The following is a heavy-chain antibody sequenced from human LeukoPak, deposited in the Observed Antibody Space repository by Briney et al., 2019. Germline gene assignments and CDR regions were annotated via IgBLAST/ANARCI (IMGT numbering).Heavy chain of an antibody. D-gene: IGHD4-11*01. J-gene: IGHJ4*02. CDR2: ISTYNGDA. V-gene: IGHV1-18*01. CDR3: ARDSASNRAFDY. CDR1: GYTFTSYG. Sequence: ASVKVSCKASGYTFTSYGISWVRQAPGQGLEWMGWISTYNGDANYAQKLQGRVTMTTDTSTNTAYMELRSLRSDDTAVYYCARDSASNRAFDYWGQGTLVTVSS.